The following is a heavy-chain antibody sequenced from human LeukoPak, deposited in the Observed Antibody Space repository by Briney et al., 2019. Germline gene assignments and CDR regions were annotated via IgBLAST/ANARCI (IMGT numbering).Heavy chain of an antibody. CDR2: ISGYNDNT. J-gene: IGHJ4*02. V-gene: IGHV1-18*01. D-gene: IGHD5-18*01. CDR3: AREGTLGCGYIYGYVGLDY. Sequence: ASVKVSCKASGYTFTSYGISWVRQAPGQGLEWMGWISGYNDNTNYPQKFQGRVTVTTDKYTSTAYMELRSLRSDDTAAYYCAREGTLGCGYIYGYVGLDYWGQGTLVTVSS. CDR1: GYTFTSYG.